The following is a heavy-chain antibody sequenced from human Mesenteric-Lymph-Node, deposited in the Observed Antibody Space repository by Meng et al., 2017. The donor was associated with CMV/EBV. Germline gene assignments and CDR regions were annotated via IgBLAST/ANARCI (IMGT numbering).Heavy chain of an antibody. D-gene: IGHD6-13*01. Sequence: SVNIDIWWSGVRQPPGKGLEWIGEIYYSGNTNYNPSLKSRVAISMDKSTNQLSLKLNSVTAADTAVYYCAREGYSTSWYGGYWYFDLWGRGTLVTVSS. J-gene: IGHJ2*01. V-gene: IGHV4/OR15-8*02. CDR2: IYYSGNT. CDR3: AREGYSTSWYGGYWYFDL. CDR1: SVNIDIW.